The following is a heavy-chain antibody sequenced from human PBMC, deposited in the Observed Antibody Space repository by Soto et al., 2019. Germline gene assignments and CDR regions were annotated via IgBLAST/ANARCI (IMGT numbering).Heavy chain of an antibody. CDR3: ARRVGYCSGGSCSYDAFDI. CDR2: IYSGGST. J-gene: IGHJ3*02. CDR1: GFTVSSNY. D-gene: IGHD2-15*01. Sequence: GGSLRLSCAASGFTVSSNYMSRVRKAPGKGLEWVSVIYSGGSTYYADSVKGRFTISRHNSKNTLYLQMNSLRAEDTAVYYCARRVGYCSGGSCSYDAFDIWGQGTMVTVSS. V-gene: IGHV3-53*04.